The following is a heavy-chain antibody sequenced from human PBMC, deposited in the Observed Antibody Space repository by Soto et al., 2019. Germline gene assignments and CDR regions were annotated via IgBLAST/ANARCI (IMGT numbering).Heavy chain of an antibody. D-gene: IGHD1-1*01. Sequence: GGSLRLSCVASGFTFTSHAMSWVRQAPGKGLEWVSGIVAGGTNTYYADSVKGRFTISRDNSKNTLYLQMNNLRAEDTALYYCARELVQLGGYWGQGTQVTVSS. V-gene: IGHV3-23*01. CDR2: IVAGGTNT. CDR1: GFTFTSHA. J-gene: IGHJ4*02. CDR3: ARELVQLGGY.